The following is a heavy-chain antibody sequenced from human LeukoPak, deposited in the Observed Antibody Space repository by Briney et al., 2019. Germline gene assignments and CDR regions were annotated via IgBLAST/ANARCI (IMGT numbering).Heavy chain of an antibody. J-gene: IGHJ4*02. Sequence: GRSLRLSCAASGFTFSSYGMHWVRQAPGKGLEWVAFIRYDGSNKYYADSVKGRFTISRDNSKNTLYLQMNSLRAGDTAVYYCAKDSGCSSTSCSYYFDYWGQGTLVTVSS. D-gene: IGHD2-2*01. CDR1: GFTFSSYG. V-gene: IGHV3-30*02. CDR3: AKDSGCSSTSCSYYFDY. CDR2: IRYDGSNK.